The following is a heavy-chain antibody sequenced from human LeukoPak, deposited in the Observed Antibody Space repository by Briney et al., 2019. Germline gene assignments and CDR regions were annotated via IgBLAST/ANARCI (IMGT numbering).Heavy chain of an antibody. Sequence: GGSLRLSCAASGFTFSSYAMSWVRQAPGKGLEWVSIITGSGGITYYADSVKGRFTISRDNSKNTLYLQMNSLRAEDTAVYYCEKSAGGNIYDALDMWRQGTMVSVPS. CDR3: EKSAGGNIYDALDM. V-gene: IGHV3-23*01. CDR1: GFTFSSYA. J-gene: IGHJ3*02. D-gene: IGHD6-13*01. CDR2: ITGSGGIT.